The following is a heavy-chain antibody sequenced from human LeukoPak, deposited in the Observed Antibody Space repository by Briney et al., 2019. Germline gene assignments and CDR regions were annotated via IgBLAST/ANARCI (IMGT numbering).Heavy chain of an antibody. J-gene: IGHJ4*02. V-gene: IGHV4-39*07. Sequence: SETLSLTCTVSGGSISSSSYWAWIRQPPGKGLQWIGNIYYSGSTYYNPSLESRVTISGDRSKNQFSLKMSSVTAADTAVYYCARAATSHYFDYWGPGTLVTVSS. CDR2: IYYSGST. CDR1: GGSISSSSY. CDR3: ARAATSHYFDY.